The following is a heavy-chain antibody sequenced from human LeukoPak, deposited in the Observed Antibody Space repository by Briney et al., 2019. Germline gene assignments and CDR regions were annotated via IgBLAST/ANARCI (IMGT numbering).Heavy chain of an antibody. V-gene: IGHV3-30*18. D-gene: IGHD2/OR15-2a*01. J-gene: IGHJ6*03. Sequence: GGSLRLSCAASGFTFSSYGMHWVRQAPGKGLESVAIISYDGSNKYYTDSVKGRFTISRDNSKNTLYLQMNSLRTEDTAVYYCAKEGFLPAYYYYCYMDVWGKGTTVTVSS. CDR3: AKEGFLPAYYYYCYMDV. CDR2: ISYDGSNK. CDR1: GFTFSSYG.